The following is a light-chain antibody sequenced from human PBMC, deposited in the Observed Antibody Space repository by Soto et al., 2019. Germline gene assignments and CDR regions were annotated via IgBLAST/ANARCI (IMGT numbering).Light chain of an antibody. V-gene: IGLV2-11*01. Sequence: QSVLTQPRSVSGSPGQSVTISCTGTSSDVGAYTYVSWFQQHPGKAPKLIIYEVTKRPSGVPHHFSGSKSGNTASLTISGLQDEDEADYSSSSSAGGYPPVFGSGTKLTVL. CDR3: SSSAGGYPPV. CDR1: SSDVGAYTY. CDR2: EVT. J-gene: IGLJ1*01.